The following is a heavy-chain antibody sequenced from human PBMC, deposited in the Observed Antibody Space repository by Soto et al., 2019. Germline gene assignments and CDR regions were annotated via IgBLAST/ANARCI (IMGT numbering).Heavy chain of an antibody. CDR3: ARDLYPWEGYSSSWSLKTYYYYYGMDV. J-gene: IGHJ6*02. Sequence: SVKVSCKASGCTFSSYAISWVRQAPGQGLEWMGGIIPIFGTANYAQKFQGRVTITADESTSTAYMELSSLRSEDTAVYYCARDLYPWEGYSSSWSLKTYYYYYGMDVWGQGTTVTVSS. V-gene: IGHV1-69*13. CDR2: IIPIFGTA. CDR1: GCTFSSYA. D-gene: IGHD6-13*01.